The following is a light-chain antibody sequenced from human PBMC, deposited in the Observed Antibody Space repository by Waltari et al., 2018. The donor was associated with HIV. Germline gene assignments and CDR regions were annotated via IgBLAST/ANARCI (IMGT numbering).Light chain of an antibody. CDR3: MQALQTPRT. V-gene: IGKV2-28*01. J-gene: IGKJ1*01. Sequence: DIVMPQSPLSLPVTPGEPASISCRSSQSLLHSNGYNYLDWYLQKPGQSPQLLIYLGSNRASGVPDRFSGSGSGTDFTLKISRVEAEDVGVYYGMQALQTPRTFGQGTKVEIK. CDR1: QSLLHSNGYNY. CDR2: LGS.